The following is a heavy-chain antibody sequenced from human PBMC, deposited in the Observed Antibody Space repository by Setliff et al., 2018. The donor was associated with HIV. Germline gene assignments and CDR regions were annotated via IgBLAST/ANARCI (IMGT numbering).Heavy chain of an antibody. J-gene: IGHJ4*02. CDR2: INAGNGNR. V-gene: IGHV1-3*01. CDR1: GYTFKSYD. D-gene: IGHD2-2*01. Sequence: ASVKVSCKTSGYTFKSYDINWVRQAPGQRPEWMARINAGNGNREYSPKFQGRVTITAETSASTMYMELSSLRSEDTAVYYCARGQECSSTSCGFDYWGQGTRGTVS. CDR3: ARGQECSSTSCGFDY.